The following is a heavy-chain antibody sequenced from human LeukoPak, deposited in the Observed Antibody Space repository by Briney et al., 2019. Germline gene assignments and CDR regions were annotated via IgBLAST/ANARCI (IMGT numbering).Heavy chain of an antibody. CDR2: INPNSGDT. V-gene: IGHV1-2*02. Sequence: ASVKVSCKASGYTFTGYYMHWVRQAPGQGPEWMGWINPNSGDTNYAQQFQGRVTMTRDTSISTAYMELSRLRSDDTAVYYCAQAGLLSFFDYWGQGTLDTVSS. CDR3: AQAGLLSFFDY. D-gene: IGHD2-15*01. J-gene: IGHJ4*02. CDR1: GYTFTGYY.